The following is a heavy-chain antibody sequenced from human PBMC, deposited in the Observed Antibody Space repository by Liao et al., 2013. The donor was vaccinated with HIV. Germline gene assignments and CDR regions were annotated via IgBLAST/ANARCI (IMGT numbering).Heavy chain of an antibody. J-gene: IGHJ4*02. CDR1: GGSISSYY. CDR2: THISEST. CDR3: ARGPAYCGGDCYSEDFDY. V-gene: IGHV4-4*07. Sequence: QVQLQESGPGLVKPSETLSLTCTVSGGSISSYYWNWIRQPAGKGLEWIGRTHISESTRYNPSLKSRVTISVDTSKNQFSLNLSSVTAADSAVYYCARGPAYCGGDCYSEDFDYWGQGTLVTVSS. D-gene: IGHD2-21*01.